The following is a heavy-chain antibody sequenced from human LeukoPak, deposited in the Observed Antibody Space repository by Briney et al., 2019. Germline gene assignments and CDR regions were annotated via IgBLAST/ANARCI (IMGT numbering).Heavy chain of an antibody. V-gene: IGHV3-30*04. Sequence: PGGSLRLSCAASGFTFSSYAMHWVRQAPGKGLEWVAVISYDGSNKYYADSVKGRFTISRDNSKNTLCLQMNSLRAEDTAVYYCARANSYNVPGYSGYDPTFDYWGQGTLVTVSS. CDR1: GFTFSSYA. CDR3: ARANSYNVPGYSGYDPTFDY. J-gene: IGHJ4*02. D-gene: IGHD5-12*01. CDR2: ISYDGSNK.